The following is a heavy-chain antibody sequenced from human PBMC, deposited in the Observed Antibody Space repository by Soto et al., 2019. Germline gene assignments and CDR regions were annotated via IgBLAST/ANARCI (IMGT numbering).Heavy chain of an antibody. J-gene: IGHJ6*02. CDR2: ISYDGSKK. CDR3: VKDGSSGWPYYYGMDV. V-gene: IGHV3-30*18. Sequence: GGSLRLSCAASGFTFSGYGMHWVRQAPGKGLEWVAVISYDGSKKYYADSVKGRFFISRDDSKNTLYLEMSSLRAEDTAVYYCVKDGSSGWPYYYGMDVWGQGTTVTVSS. CDR1: GFTFSGYG. D-gene: IGHD6-19*01.